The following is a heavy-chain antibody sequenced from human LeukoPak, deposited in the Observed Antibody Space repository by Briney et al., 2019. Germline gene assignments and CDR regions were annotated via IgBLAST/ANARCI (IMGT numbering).Heavy chain of an antibody. J-gene: IGHJ5*02. D-gene: IGHD3-10*01. CDR1: GFTVSSNY. CDR3: AKDNVVVRGVIKEGS. Sequence: PGGSLRLSCSASGFTVSSNYMSWVRQAPGKGLEWVSAISGSGGSTYYADSVKGRFTISRDNSKNTLYLQMNSLRAEDTAVYYCAKDNVVVRGVIKEGSWGQGTLVTVSS. CDR2: ISGSGGST. V-gene: IGHV3-23*01.